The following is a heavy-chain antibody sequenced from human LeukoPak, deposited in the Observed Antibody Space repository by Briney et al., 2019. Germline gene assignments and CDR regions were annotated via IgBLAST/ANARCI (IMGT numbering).Heavy chain of an antibody. Sequence: GGSLRLSCAASGSTFSSYWMHWVRQAPGKGLVWVSRINSDGSSTSYADSVKGRFTISRDNAKNTLYLQMNSLRAEDTAVYYCARVQGEMATIGGVFDYWGQGTLVTVSS. CDR2: INSDGSST. CDR3: ARVQGEMATIGGVFDY. V-gene: IGHV3-74*01. D-gene: IGHD5-24*01. J-gene: IGHJ4*02. CDR1: GSTFSSYW.